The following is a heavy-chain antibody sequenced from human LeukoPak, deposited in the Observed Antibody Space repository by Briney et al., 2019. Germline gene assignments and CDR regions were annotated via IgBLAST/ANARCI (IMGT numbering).Heavy chain of an antibody. CDR3: ARAEYCSGGYCYLIES. V-gene: IGHV3-30*04. CDR1: GFNTYS. CDR2: ISNDGRKT. Sequence: GKSLRLSCVASGFNTYSMHWVRQAPGKGLGWVAIISNDGRKTSYTDSVKGRFTISRDNSNNTLYLQMISLRAEDTAVYYCARAEYCSGGYCYLIESWGQGTLVTVSS. J-gene: IGHJ4*02. D-gene: IGHD2-15*01.